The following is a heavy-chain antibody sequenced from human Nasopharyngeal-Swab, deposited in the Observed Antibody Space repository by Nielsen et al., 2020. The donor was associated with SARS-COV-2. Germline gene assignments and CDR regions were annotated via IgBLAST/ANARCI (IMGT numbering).Heavy chain of an antibody. V-gene: IGHV3-30*03. CDR1: GFTLTRYG. Sequence: GESLKISCAASGFTLTRYGMHWVRRAPGKGLEWVALVSHDGRDEFYADSVKGRFTISRDNSKNTLYLQMNSLRAEDTAVYYCAREDYFDSSGGFDYWGQGTLVTVSS. J-gene: IGHJ4*02. D-gene: IGHD3-22*01. CDR2: VSHDGRDE. CDR3: AREDYFDSSGGFDY.